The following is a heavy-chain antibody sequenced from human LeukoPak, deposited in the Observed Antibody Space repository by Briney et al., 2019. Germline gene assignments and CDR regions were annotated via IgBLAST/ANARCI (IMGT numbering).Heavy chain of an antibody. Sequence: ASVKVSCKASGYTFTGYYMHWVRPAPGQRLEWMGWINAGNGNTKYSQKFQGRVTITRDTSASTAYMKLSSLRSEDTAVYYCAKDKDYDFWSGYSIGYWGQGTLVTVSS. D-gene: IGHD3-3*01. V-gene: IGHV1-3*01. J-gene: IGHJ4*02. CDR3: AKDKDYDFWSGYSIGY. CDR2: INAGNGNT. CDR1: GYTFTGYY.